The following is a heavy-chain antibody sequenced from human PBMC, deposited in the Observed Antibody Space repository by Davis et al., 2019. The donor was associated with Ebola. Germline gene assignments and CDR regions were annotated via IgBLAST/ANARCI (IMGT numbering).Heavy chain of an antibody. CDR1: GYTFTSYD. Sequence: AASVKVSCKASGYTFTSYDINWVRQATGQGLEWMGWMNPNSGNTGYAQKFQGRVTMTRNTSINTAYMELSSLRSEDTAVYHCARRERWGQEDYWGQGTLVTVSS. CDR2: MNPNSGNT. CDR3: ARRERWGQEDY. J-gene: IGHJ4*02. V-gene: IGHV1-8*01. D-gene: IGHD1-26*01.